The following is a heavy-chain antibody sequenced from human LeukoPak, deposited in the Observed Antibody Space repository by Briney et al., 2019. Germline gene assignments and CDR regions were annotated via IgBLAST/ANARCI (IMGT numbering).Heavy chain of an antibody. CDR3: VKGLDIVATITRTNDY. V-gene: IGHV3-64D*06. J-gene: IGHJ4*02. CDR1: GFTFSSYA. D-gene: IGHD5-12*01. CDR2: ISRNGGST. Sequence: GGSLRLSCSASGFTFSSYAMHWVRQAPGKGLEYVSDISRNGGSTYYADSVKGRFTISRDNSKNTLYLQMSSLRAEDTAVYYCVKGLDIVATITRTNDYWGQGTLVPVSS.